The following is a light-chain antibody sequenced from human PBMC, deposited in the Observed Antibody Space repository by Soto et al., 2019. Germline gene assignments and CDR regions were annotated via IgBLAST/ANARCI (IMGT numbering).Light chain of an antibody. Sequence: DIQMTQSPSTLSASVGDRVTITCRASQSISSWLAWYQQKPGKAPKLLIYKASSLESGVPSRFSGSGSGTEFALNISSLQPDDFATYYCQQYNSYWTFGQGTKVELK. CDR3: QQYNSYWT. J-gene: IGKJ1*01. CDR1: QSISSW. CDR2: KAS. V-gene: IGKV1-5*03.